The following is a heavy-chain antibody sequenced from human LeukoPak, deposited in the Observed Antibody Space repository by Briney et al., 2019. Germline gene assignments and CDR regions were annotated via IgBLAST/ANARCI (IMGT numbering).Heavy chain of an antibody. CDR2: IDYIGST. Sequence: SETLSLTCTVSGGSISNYYWSWIRQPPGKGLEWIGYIDYIGSTTYNPSLKSRDTISIDTSKNQFSLRLSSVTAADTAVYYCARGRGDSKGTSFHYWGQGTLVTVSA. V-gene: IGHV4-59*01. D-gene: IGHD3-22*01. CDR3: ARGRGDSKGTSFHY. J-gene: IGHJ4*02. CDR1: GGSISNYY.